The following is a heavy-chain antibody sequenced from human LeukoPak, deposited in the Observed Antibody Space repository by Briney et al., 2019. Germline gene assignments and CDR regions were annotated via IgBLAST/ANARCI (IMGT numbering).Heavy chain of an antibody. CDR3: ARVGYYDFWSGYDYYYYGMDV. V-gene: IGHV1-8*01. D-gene: IGHD3-3*01. J-gene: IGHJ6*02. Sequence: GASVKVSCKASGYTFTSYDINWVRQATGQGLEWMGWMNPNSGNTGYAQKFKGRGTMTRNTSISTAYIELSTLRSEDTAVYYCARVGYYDFWSGYDYYYYGMDVWGQGTTVTVSS. CDR1: GYTFTSYD. CDR2: MNPNSGNT.